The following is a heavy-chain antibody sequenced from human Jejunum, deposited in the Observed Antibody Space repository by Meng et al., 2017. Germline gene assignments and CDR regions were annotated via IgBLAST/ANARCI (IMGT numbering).Heavy chain of an antibody. V-gene: IGHV3-15*01. CDR3: TSTVVGASRCVTDF. CDR2: ITSKSDGETA. Sequence: GGSLRLSCAASGFTFVNAWMSWVRQAPGKGLEWVGRITSKSDGETADYAAPVKGRFTISRDDSENTLYLQMNSLKTEDTAVYYCTSTVVGASRCVTDFWGQGAQVTVSS. J-gene: IGHJ4*02. CDR1: GFTFVNAW. D-gene: IGHD1-26*01.